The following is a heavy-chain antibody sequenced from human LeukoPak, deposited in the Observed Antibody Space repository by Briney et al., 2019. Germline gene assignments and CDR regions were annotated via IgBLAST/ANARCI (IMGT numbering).Heavy chain of an antibody. CDR1: GGTFSSYA. Sequence: ASVKVSCKASGGTFSSYAISWVRQAPGQGLEWMGWINPNSGGTNYAQKFQGRVTMTRDTSMSTAYMELSGLRSDDTAVYYCSRDSGYCSGGSCWYFDFWGQGTLVTVSA. J-gene: IGHJ4*02. CDR2: INPNSGGT. D-gene: IGHD2-15*01. V-gene: IGHV1-2*02. CDR3: SRDSGYCSGGSCWYFDF.